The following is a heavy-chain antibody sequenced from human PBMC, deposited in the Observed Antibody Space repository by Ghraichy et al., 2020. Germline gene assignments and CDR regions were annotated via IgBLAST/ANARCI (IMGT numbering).Heavy chain of an antibody. CDR2: ISGSGGST. Sequence: GGSLRLSCAASGFTFSSYAMSWVRQAPGKGLEWVSAISGSGGSTYYADSVKGRFTISRDNSKNTLYLQMNSLRAEDTAVYYCAKDLGGDIVVVVAGHYWGQGTLVTVSS. D-gene: IGHD2-15*01. J-gene: IGHJ4*02. V-gene: IGHV3-23*01. CDR1: GFTFSSYA. CDR3: AKDLGGDIVVVVAGHY.